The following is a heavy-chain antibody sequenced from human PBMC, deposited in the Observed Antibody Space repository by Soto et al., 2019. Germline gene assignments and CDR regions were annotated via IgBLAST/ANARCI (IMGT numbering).Heavy chain of an antibody. CDR1: GCTFSSYG. V-gene: IGHV3-30*18. J-gene: IGHJ6*02. CDR3: AKDHELWFGESSSYYYYYGMDV. CDR2: ISYDGSNK. D-gene: IGHD3-10*01. Sequence: GGSLRLSCAASGCTFSSYGMHWVRQAPGKGLEWVAVISYDGSNKYYADSVKGRFTISRDNSKNTLYLQMNSLRAEDTAVYYCAKDHELWFGESSSYYYYYGMDVWGQGTTVTV.